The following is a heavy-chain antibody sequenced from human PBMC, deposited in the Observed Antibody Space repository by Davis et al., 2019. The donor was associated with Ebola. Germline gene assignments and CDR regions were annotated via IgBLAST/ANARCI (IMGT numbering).Heavy chain of an antibody. CDR3: AKDLTFWRGCMDV. CDR1: GLTFSSYA. J-gene: IGHJ6*02. V-gene: IGHV3-7*01. D-gene: IGHD3-3*01. Sequence: GESLKISCAASGLTFSSYAMSWVRQAPGKGLEWVANIKQDGSEKYYVDSVKGRFTISRDNAKNSLYLQMNSLRAEDTAVYYCAKDLTFWRGCMDVWGQGTTVTVSS. CDR2: IKQDGSEK.